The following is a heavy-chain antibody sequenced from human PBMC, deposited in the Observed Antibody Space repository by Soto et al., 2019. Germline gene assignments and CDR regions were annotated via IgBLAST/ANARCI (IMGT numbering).Heavy chain of an antibody. CDR1: GGSISSGGYY. CDR3: ARDSKYYYDSSGYYYDVWRGGIDY. CDR2: IYYSGST. D-gene: IGHD3-22*01. Sequence: QVQLQESGPGLVKPSQTLSLTCTVSGGSISSGGYYWSWIRQHPGKGLEWIGYIYYSGSTYYNPSLKSRVTISVDTSKNQFSLKLSSVTAADTAVYYCARDSKYYYDSSGYYYDVWRGGIDYWGQGTLVTVSS. J-gene: IGHJ4*02. V-gene: IGHV4-31*03.